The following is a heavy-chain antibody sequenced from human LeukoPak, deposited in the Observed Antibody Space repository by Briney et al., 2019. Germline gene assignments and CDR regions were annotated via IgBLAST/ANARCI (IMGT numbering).Heavy chain of an antibody. CDR2: ISGSGGST. D-gene: IGHD3-22*01. Sequence: GVSLRLSCAASGFTFSSYAMSWVRQAPGKGLEWVSAISGSGGSTYYADSVKGRFTISRDNSKNTLYLQMNSLRAEDTAVYYGAKDTYYYDTSPGGYWGQGTLVTVSS. V-gene: IGHV3-23*01. CDR1: GFTFSSYA. CDR3: AKDTYYYDTSPGGY. J-gene: IGHJ4*02.